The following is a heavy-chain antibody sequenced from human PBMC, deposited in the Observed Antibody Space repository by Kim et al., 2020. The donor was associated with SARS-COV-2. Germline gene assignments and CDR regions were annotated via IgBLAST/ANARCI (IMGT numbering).Heavy chain of an antibody. D-gene: IGHD2-15*01. V-gene: IGHV4-34*01. Sequence: SETLSLTCAVYGGSFSGYYWSWIRQPPGEGLEWIGEINHSGSTNYNPSLKSRVTISVDTSKNQFSLKLSSVTAADTAVYYYARGRRSPWPKVVAAGFDIWGQGTMVTVSS. CDR2: INHSGST. CDR3: ARGRRSPWPKVVAAGFDI. J-gene: IGHJ3*02. CDR1: GGSFSGYY.